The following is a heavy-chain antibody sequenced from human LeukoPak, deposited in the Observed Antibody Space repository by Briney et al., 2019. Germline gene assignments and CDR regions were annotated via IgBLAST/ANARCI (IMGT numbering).Heavy chain of an antibody. CDR3: AREQRGGLCVSVGVLFASYYTYYYMDV. J-gene: IGHJ6*03. CDR1: GYTFTMYS. Sequence: GASVKVSCKTSGYTFTMYSIHWVRQAPGQELEWMGMINPSDGATTYAQRFQGRVTMTRDMSTTTVYMDPRSLRSEDTPVYFCAREQRGGLCVSVGVLFASYYTYYYMDVWGRGTTVTVSS. V-gene: IGHV1-46*01. D-gene: IGHD3-16*01. CDR2: INPSDGAT.